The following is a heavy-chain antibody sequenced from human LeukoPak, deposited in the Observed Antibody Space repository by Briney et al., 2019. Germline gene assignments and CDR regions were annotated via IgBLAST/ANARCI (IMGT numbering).Heavy chain of an antibody. CDR1: GGSISSGSYY. J-gene: IGHJ5*02. Sequence: PSQTLSLTCTVSGGSISSGSYYWSWIRQPAGKGLEWIGRIYTSGSTNYNPSLKSPVTISVDTSKNQFSLKLSSVTAADTAVYYCASANIVGATWGQGTLVTVSS. D-gene: IGHD1-26*01. CDR2: IYTSGST. V-gene: IGHV4-61*02. CDR3: ASANIVGAT.